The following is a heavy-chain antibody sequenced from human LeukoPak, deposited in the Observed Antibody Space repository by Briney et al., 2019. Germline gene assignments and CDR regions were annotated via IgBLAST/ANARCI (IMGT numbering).Heavy chain of an antibody. J-gene: IGHJ4*02. CDR3: ARKGATTSASLFHY. D-gene: IGHD1-26*01. Sequence: GGSLRLSCAASGFTFSSYSMNWVRQAPGRGLEWVSSISSSSSTYIHYADALKGRFTISRDNAKNSLFLQMNSLRAEDTAVYYCARKGATTSASLFHYWGQGTLVTVSS. V-gene: IGHV3-21*01. CDR1: GFTFSSYS. CDR2: ISSSSSTYI.